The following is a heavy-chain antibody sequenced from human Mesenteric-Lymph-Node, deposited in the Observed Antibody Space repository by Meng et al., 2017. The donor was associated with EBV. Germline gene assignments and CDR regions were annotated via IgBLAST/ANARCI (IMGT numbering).Heavy chain of an antibody. CDR2: INHSGST. V-gene: IGHV4-4*02. D-gene: IGHD3-3*01. CDR3: ARGYAGYYGKLFDY. CDR1: VDSIGKSNW. Sequence: VLLSESGSGLLKPSGTLSLNCAVSVDSIGKSNWWSWVRQPPGKGLEWIGEINHSGSTNHNPSLKSRVTISADTSKDQFSLKLSSVTAADTAVYYCARGYAGYYGKLFDYWGQGTLVTVSS. J-gene: IGHJ4*02.